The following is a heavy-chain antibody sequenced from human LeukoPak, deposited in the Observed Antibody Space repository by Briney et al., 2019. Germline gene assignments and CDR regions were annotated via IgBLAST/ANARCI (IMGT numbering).Heavy chain of an antibody. CDR3: AKGMRYSSSQLFDY. Sequence: GGSLRPSCAASGFTFSSYGMHWVRQAPGKGLEWVAVISYDGSNKYYADSVKGRFTISRDNSKNTLYLQMNSLRAEDTAVYYCAKGMRYSSSQLFDYWGQGTLVTVSS. J-gene: IGHJ4*02. CDR1: GFTFSSYG. CDR2: ISYDGSNK. D-gene: IGHD6-13*01. V-gene: IGHV3-30*18.